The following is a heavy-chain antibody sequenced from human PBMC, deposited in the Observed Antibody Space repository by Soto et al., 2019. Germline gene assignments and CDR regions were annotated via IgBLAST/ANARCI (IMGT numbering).Heavy chain of an antibody. J-gene: IGHJ4*02. V-gene: IGHV4-39*02. CDR2: IYYSRST. CDR3: ARDKITGLFDY. Sequence: SETLSLTCTVSGGSISSNNYHWGWIRQPPGKGLDWIGTIYYSRSTYYNPSLKSRVTISVDTSKNQFSLELISVTAADTAVYYCARDKITGLFDYWGQGTLVTVS. D-gene: IGHD2-8*02. CDR1: GGSISSNNYH.